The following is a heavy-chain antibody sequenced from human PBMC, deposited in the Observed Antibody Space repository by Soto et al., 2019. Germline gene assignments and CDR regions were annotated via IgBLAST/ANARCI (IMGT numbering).Heavy chain of an antibody. CDR1: GGSISSYY. J-gene: IGHJ3*02. V-gene: IGHV4-59*08. CDR3: ARHLMVRGVITAFDI. D-gene: IGHD3-10*01. CDR2: IYYSGST. Sequence: SETLSLTCTVSGGSISSYYWSWIRQPPGKGLEWIGYIYYSGSTNYNPSLKSRVTTSVDTSKNQFSLKLSSVTAADTAVYYCARHLMVRGVITAFDIWGQGTMVTVSS.